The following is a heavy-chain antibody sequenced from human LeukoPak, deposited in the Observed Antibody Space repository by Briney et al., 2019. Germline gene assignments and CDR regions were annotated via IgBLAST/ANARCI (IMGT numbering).Heavy chain of an antibody. V-gene: IGHV4-38-2*02. J-gene: IGHJ3*02. CDR1: GYSISSGYY. D-gene: IGHD3-22*01. Sequence: PSETLSLTCTVSGYSISSGYYWGWIRQPPGKELEWIGSIYHSGSTSYNPSLKSRVTISVDTSKNQFSLKLSSVTAADTAVYYCARDPATYSYDSSGIWGAFDIWGRGTMVTVSS. CDR3: ARDPATYSYDSSGIWGAFDI. CDR2: IYHSGST.